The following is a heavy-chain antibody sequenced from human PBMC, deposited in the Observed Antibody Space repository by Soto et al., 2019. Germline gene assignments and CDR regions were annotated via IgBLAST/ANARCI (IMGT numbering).Heavy chain of an antibody. D-gene: IGHD3-10*01. CDR3: AKVSRKGSAIDFDY. CDR1: GYTFSNYD. V-gene: IGHV1-8*01. Sequence: QVQLVQSGAELKKPGASVKVSCKASGYTFSNYDMNWVRHATGQGPEWIGWVNPNNGDTGYAQKFQGRVTLTTDISTTTNYMELTSLRSEDTAIYYCAKVSRKGSAIDFDYWGQGTLITVSS. J-gene: IGHJ4*02. CDR2: VNPNNGDT.